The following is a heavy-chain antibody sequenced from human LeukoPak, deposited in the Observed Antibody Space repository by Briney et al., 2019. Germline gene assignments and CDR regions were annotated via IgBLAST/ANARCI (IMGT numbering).Heavy chain of an antibody. Sequence: GGSLRLSCAASGFTFSSYGMHWVRQAPGKGLEWVAFIRYDGSNKYYADSVKGRFTISRDNSKNTLYLQMNSLRAEDTAVYYCANIPYDILTGPDAFDIWGQGTMVTVSS. V-gene: IGHV3-30*02. CDR3: ANIPYDILTGPDAFDI. CDR1: GFTFSSYG. J-gene: IGHJ3*02. D-gene: IGHD3-9*01. CDR2: IRYDGSNK.